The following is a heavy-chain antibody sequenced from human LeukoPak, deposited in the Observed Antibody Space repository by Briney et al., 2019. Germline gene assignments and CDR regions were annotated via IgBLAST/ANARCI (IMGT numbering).Heavy chain of an antibody. D-gene: IGHD2-21*02. V-gene: IGHV4-38-2*02. CDR3: ARGSGDWTYYFDY. Sequence: SETLSLTCTVSGYSISSGYLWGWIRQPPGKGLEWIGSTYHGGTTYSNPSLKSRVIISEDTSKYQFSLKLSSVTAADTAVYYCARGSGDWTYYFDYWGQGTLVTVSS. CDR2: TYHGGTT. J-gene: IGHJ4*02. CDR1: GYSISSGYL.